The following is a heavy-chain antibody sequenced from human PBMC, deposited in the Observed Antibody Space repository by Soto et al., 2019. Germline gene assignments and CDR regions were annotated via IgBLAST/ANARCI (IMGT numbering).Heavy chain of an antibody. D-gene: IGHD3-22*01. V-gene: IGHV3-15*07. CDR2: IKSKSDGETT. Sequence: EVQLVESGGGLVKPGGSLRVSCAASGFTFSNGWMNWVRQAPGKGLEWVGRIKSKSDGETTDYAAPVKVRFTISRDDSKNTLDLQMDSMKAEDTAVYYCTTVLVYHDSMRSGYWGQGTLVTVSS. CDR1: GFTFSNGW. J-gene: IGHJ4*02. CDR3: TTVLVYHDSMRSGY.